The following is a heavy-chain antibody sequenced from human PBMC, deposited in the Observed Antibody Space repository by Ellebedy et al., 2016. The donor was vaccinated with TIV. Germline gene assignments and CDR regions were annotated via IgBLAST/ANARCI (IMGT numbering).Heavy chain of an antibody. D-gene: IGHD4-17*01. V-gene: IGHV1-69*13. J-gene: IGHJ4*02. Sequence: SVKVSXXASRGTFSSYAISWVRQAPGQGLEWMGGIIPIFGTANYAQKFQGRVTITADESTSTAYMELSSLRSEDTAVYYCAITVTTWGYYFDYWGQGTLVTVSS. CDR3: AITVTTWGYYFDY. CDR1: RGTFSSYA. CDR2: IIPIFGTA.